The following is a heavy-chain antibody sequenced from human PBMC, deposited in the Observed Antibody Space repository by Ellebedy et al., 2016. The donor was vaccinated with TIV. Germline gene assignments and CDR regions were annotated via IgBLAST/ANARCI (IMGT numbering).Heavy chain of an antibody. CDR1: GYSFTSYR. CDR3: ARRLRNYSSPSYWYFDL. J-gene: IGHJ2*01. Sequence: GESLKISCKGSGYSFTSYRISWVRQMPGKGLEWMGRIDPSDSYTNYSPSFQGHVTISADKSISTAYLQWSSLKASDTAMYYCARRLRNYSSPSYWYFDLWGRGTLVTVSS. V-gene: IGHV5-10-1*01. CDR2: IDPSDSYT. D-gene: IGHD6-6*01.